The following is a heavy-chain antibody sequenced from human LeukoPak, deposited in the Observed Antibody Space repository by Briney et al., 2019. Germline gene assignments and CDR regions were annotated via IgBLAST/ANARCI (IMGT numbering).Heavy chain of an antibody. CDR2: INHSGST. J-gene: IGHJ4*02. V-gene: IGHV4-34*01. CDR3: ARHGTPLRYGSGNYYKGAPFDY. D-gene: IGHD3-10*01. Sequence: SETLSLTCAVYGGSFSGYYWSWIRQPPGKGLEWIGEINHSGSTNYNPSLKSRVTISVDTSKNQFSLKLSSVTAADTAVHYCARHGTPLRYGSGNYYKGAPFDYWGQGTLVTVSS. CDR1: GGSFSGYY.